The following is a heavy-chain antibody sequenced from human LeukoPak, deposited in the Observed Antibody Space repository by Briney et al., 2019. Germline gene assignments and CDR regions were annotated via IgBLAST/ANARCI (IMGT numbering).Heavy chain of an antibody. Sequence: PGGSLRLSCAASGFTFRSYEMNWDRQAPGKGLESVSYISSIGNTIYYADSVKGRFTISRDNAKNSLYLQMNSLRAEDTAIYYCARESYVTMIIGDYWGQGTLVTVSS. J-gene: IGHJ4*02. CDR1: GFTFRSYE. D-gene: IGHD3-22*01. V-gene: IGHV3-48*03. CDR2: ISSIGNTI. CDR3: ARESYVTMIIGDY.